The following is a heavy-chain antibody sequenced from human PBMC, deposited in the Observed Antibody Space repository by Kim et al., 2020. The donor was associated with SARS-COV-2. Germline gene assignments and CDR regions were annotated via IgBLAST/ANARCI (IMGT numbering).Heavy chain of an antibody. Sequence: SETLSLTCAVYVGSFSGYYWSWIRQVPGKGLQWIGEINYDGNTNYNPSLKSRVTISVDTSKNQFSLKLTSVSAADTAVYYCAREGHGDFGGVDAFDFWGQGTMVTVSS. CDR2: INYDGNT. CDR3: AREGHGDFGGVDAFDF. CDR1: VGSFSGYY. V-gene: IGHV4-34*01. J-gene: IGHJ3*01. D-gene: IGHD4-17*01.